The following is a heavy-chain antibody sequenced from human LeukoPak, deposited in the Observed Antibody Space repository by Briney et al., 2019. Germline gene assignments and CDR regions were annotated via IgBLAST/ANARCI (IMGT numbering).Heavy chain of an antibody. V-gene: IGHV4-38-2*02. CDR3: AKGAGPPWFDP. D-gene: IGHD6-19*01. J-gene: IGHJ5*02. CDR1: GYSISSGYY. CDR2: IYHSGST. Sequence: SETLSLTCTVSGYSISSGYYWGWIRQPPGKGLEWIGSIYHSGSTYYNPSLKSRVTISVDTSKNQFFLKLSSVTAADTAVYYCAKGAGPPWFDPWGQGTLVTVSS.